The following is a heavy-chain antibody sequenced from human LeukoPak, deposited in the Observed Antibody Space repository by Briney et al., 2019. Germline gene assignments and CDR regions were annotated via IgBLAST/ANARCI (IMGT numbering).Heavy chain of an antibody. CDR1: GYTFTGYY. CDR3: ARGVVASTFYYYMDV. V-gene: IGHV1-2*02. Sequence: ASVKVSCKPSGYTFTGYYIQWVRQAPGQGLEWMGWINPNSGGTNYAQKFQGRVTMTRYTSIGTAYMDLSRLKSDDTAVYYCARGVVASTFYYYMDVWGKGTTVTVSS. J-gene: IGHJ6*03. D-gene: IGHD2-15*01. CDR2: INPNSGGT.